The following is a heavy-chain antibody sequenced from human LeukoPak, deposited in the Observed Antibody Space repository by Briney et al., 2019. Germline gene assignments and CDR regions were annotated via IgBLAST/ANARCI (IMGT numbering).Heavy chain of an antibody. V-gene: IGHV4-39*07. D-gene: IGHD1-7*01. Sequence: SETLSLTCTVSGGSISSSSYYWGWIRQPPGKGLEWIGSIYYSGSTYYNPSLKSRVTISVDTSKNQFSLKLSSVTAADTAVYYCARGGTYNWNYPYYFDYWGQGTLVTVSS. CDR3: ARGGTYNWNYPYYFDY. J-gene: IGHJ4*02. CDR1: GGSISSSSYY. CDR2: IYYSGST.